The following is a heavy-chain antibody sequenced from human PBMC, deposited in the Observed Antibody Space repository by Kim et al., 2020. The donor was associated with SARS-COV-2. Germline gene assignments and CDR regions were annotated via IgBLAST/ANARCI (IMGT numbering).Heavy chain of an antibody. Sequence: SYAQKCQGRVTMTRETSTSTVYMELSSLRSEDTAVYYCARDNPDYGMDVWGQGTTVTVSS. J-gene: IGHJ6*02. V-gene: IGHV1-46*01. CDR3: ARDNPDYGMDV.